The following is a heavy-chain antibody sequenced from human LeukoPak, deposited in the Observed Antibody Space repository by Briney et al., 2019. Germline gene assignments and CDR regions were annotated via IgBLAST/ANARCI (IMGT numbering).Heavy chain of an antibody. V-gene: IGHV3-21*01. CDR2: ISSSSSYI. CDR1: GFTFSSYS. D-gene: IGHD3-9*01. J-gene: IGHJ4*02. Sequence: GGSLRLSCAASGFTFSSYSMNWVRQAPGKGLEWVSSISSSSSYIYYADSVKGRFTISRDNAKNSLYLQMNSLRAEDTAVYYCARDLNILTGYYPEGVDYWGQGTLVTVSS. CDR3: ARDLNILTGYYPEGVDY.